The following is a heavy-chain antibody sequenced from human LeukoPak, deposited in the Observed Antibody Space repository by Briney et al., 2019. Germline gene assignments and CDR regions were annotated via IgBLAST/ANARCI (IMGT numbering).Heavy chain of an antibody. D-gene: IGHD1-20*01. CDR2: IYYSGST. J-gene: IGHJ3*02. CDR1: GGSISSYY. CDR3: ARITGPYDAFDI. V-gene: IGHV4-30-4*01. Sequence: PSETLSLTCTVSGGSISSYYWSWIRQPPGKGLEWIGYIYYSGSTYYKSSLKSRVTISVDTSKNQFSLKLSSVTAADTAVYYCARITGPYDAFDIWGQGTMVTVSS.